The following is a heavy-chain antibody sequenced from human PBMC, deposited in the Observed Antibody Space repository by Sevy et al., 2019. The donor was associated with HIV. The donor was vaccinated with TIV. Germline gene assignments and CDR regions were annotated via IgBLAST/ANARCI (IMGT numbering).Heavy chain of an antibody. CDR3: ATVDGGCYGFDY. V-gene: IGHV1-24*01. Sequence: ASVKVSCKVSGYTLTELSMHWVRQAPGKGLEWMGGFDPEDGETIYAQKFQGRVTMTEDTSTDTAYMELSSLRSEDTAVYYCATVDGGCYGFDYWGQGTLVTVSS. CDR2: FDPEDGET. D-gene: IGHD1-26*01. CDR1: GYTLTELS. J-gene: IGHJ4*02.